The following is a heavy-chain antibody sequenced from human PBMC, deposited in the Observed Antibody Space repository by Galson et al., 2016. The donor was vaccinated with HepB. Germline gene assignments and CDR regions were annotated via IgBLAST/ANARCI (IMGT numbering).Heavy chain of an antibody. J-gene: IGHJ4*02. V-gene: IGHV4-38-2*02. Sequence: INRDHYWGWIRQPPGKGLEWIGNINTGTTYSNPSLKSRVTISVDTSKNELSLKLSSVTAADTAVYYCSRDGKYYESSGYRDYWGQGILVTVSS. D-gene: IGHD3-22*01. CDR1: INRDHY. CDR2: INTGTT. CDR3: SRDGKYYESSGYRDY.